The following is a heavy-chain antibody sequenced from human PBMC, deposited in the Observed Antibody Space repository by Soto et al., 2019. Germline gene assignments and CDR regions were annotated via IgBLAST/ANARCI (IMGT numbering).Heavy chain of an antibody. V-gene: IGHV1-18*01. D-gene: IGHD5-12*01. CDR1: GYTFTRSG. Sequence: GASVKVSCKASGYTFTRSGISWVRQAPGQGLEWMGWISTYNGDTNYAQTFQGRVTMTTDTSTSTVHMEVRSLRSDDTAVYYCAREGVAPYYYYGMDVWGRGTLVTVSS. CDR2: ISTYNGDT. CDR3: AREGVAPYYYYGMDV. J-gene: IGHJ6*02.